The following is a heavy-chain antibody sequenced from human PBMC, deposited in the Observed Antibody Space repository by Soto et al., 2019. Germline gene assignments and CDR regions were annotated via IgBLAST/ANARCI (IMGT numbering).Heavy chain of an antibody. CDR1: GYSFTSYW. V-gene: IGHV5-10-1*01. CDR2: IDPSDSYT. Sequence: ESLKISCKGSGYSFTSYWISWVRQMPGKGLEWMGRIDPSDSYTNYSPSFQGHVTISADKSISTAYLQWSSLKASDTAMYYCARQRITMVRGVIYYYYYGMDVWGQGATVTVSS. CDR3: ARQRITMVRGVIYYYYYGMDV. D-gene: IGHD3-10*01. J-gene: IGHJ6*02.